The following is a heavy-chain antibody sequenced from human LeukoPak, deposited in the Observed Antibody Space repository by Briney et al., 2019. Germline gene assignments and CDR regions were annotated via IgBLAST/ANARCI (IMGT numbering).Heavy chain of an antibody. D-gene: IGHD5-24*01. Sequence: GGSLRLSCVVSGITVSNYGMAWVRQAPGKGPEWVSAIGHGGTTYYTDPVRGRFTISRDNSKNTLYLQMNSLRGEDTAVYYCAKEMASRRPFDCWGQGTLVTASS. J-gene: IGHJ4*02. CDR2: IGHGGTT. CDR1: GITVSNYG. V-gene: IGHV3-23*01. CDR3: AKEMASRRPFDC.